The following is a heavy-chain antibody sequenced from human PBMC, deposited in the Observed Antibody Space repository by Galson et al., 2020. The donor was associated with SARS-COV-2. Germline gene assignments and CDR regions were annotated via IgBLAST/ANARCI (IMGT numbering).Heavy chain of an antibody. Sequence: SGPTLVKPTQNLTQTCTFSGFSLSTSGMYVSWIRQPPGKALEWLARIDWDDHKYYSTSLRTRLTISKDTSKNQVVLTMTNMDPVDTATYYCARMVGGYNSGWSFDYWGQGTLVTVSS. V-gene: IGHV2-70*11. D-gene: IGHD6-19*01. CDR3: ARMVGGYNSGWSFDY. CDR2: IDWDDHK. CDR1: GFSLSTSGMY. J-gene: IGHJ4*02.